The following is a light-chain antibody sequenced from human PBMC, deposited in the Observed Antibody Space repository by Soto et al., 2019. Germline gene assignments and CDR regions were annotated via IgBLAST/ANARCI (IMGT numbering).Light chain of an antibody. CDR2: DAS. CDR1: QSVSSY. Sequence: EIVLTQSPATLSLSPGERATLSCRASQSVSSYLAWYQQKPGQAPRLLIYDASKRATGIPARFSGSGSGTDFTLTVSSLEPEDSAVYYCQQRSNRPLTFGGGTKVEIK. J-gene: IGKJ4*01. CDR3: QQRSNRPLT. V-gene: IGKV3-11*01.